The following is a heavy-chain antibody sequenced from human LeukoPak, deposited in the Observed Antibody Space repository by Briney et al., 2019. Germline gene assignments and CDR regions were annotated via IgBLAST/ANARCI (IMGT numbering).Heavy chain of an antibody. J-gene: IGHJ4*02. D-gene: IGHD6-19*01. V-gene: IGHV3-74*01. CDR1: GFTFSSYL. CDR2: IYSDGSTT. CDR3: ARAPAGWYGCDY. Sequence: PGGSLRLSCGASGFTFSSYLMHWVRQAPGNGLEWVSRIYSDGSTTTYADSVKGRFTISRDNAKNTLYLQMNSLRVEDTAVYYCARAPAGWYGCDYWGQGTLVTVSS.